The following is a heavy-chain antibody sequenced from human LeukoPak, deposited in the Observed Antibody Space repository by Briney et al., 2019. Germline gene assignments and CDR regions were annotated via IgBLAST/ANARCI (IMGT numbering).Heavy chain of an antibody. CDR3: ARTRYCSSTSCYAGHFQH. D-gene: IGHD2-2*01. Sequence: GGSLRLSCAASGFTFSSYAMHWVRQAPGKGLEWVAVISYDGSNKYYADSVKGRFTISRDHSKNTLYLQMYSLRAQDTAVYYYARTRYCSSTSCYAGHFQHWGQGTLGTVSS. J-gene: IGHJ1*01. CDR1: GFTFSSYA. CDR2: ISYDGSNK. V-gene: IGHV3-30*04.